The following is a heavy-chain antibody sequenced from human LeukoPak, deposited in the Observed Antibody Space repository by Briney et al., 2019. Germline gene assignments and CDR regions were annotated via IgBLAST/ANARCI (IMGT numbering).Heavy chain of an antibody. D-gene: IGHD6-13*01. J-gene: IGHJ5*02. CDR3: ARDSSIAAADNWFDP. CDR2: ISAYNGNT. CDR1: GYTFTAYY. V-gene: IGHV1-18*01. Sequence: ASVKVSCKASGYTFTAYYMHWVRQAPGQGLEWMGWISAYNGNTNYAQKLQGRVTTTTDTSTSTAYMELRSLRSDDTAVYYCARDSSIAAADNWFDPWGQGTLVTVSS.